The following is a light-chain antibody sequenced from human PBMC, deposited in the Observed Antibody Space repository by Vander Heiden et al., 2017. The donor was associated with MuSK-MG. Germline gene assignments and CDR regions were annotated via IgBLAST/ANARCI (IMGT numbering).Light chain of an antibody. CDR1: SYHIGGNF. V-gene: IGLV1-47*02. CDR2: YVH. J-gene: IGLJ1*01. Sequence: QSVLTQPPSTSGTPGQRVTISCSGSSYHIGGNFVYCDQKLPAAAPKLLILYVHQRPSWVTDRFSCSTSGTSASTATTALRSEDEADYDCAAWLPSMTGLWVFGTGTKLTVL. CDR3: AAWLPSMTGLWV.